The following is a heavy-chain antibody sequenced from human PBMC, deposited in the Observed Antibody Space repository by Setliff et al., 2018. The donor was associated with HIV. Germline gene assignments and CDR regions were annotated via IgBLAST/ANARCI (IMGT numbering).Heavy chain of an antibody. Sequence: NPSETLSLTCTVSGDSVNNDYYYWTWIRQPAAKGLEWIGRFSADGSANYNPSLKSRVTISVDTSKNQFSLKLSSVTAADTAVYYCARSPVFRRYYDSSGGDYWGQGTLVTVSS. CDR1: GDSVNNDYYY. V-gene: IGHV4-61*10. CDR2: FSADGSA. D-gene: IGHD3-22*01. CDR3: ARSPVFRRYYDSSGGDY. J-gene: IGHJ4*02.